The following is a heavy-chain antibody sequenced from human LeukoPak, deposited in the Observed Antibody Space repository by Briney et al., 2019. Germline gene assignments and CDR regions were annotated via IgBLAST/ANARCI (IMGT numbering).Heavy chain of an antibody. CDR2: IYPGDSDT. CDR3: ASLRSYSDAFDV. Sequence: GESLKISCQGSGYTSTSYWIAWVRQMPGEGLEWMGIIYPGDSDTRYSPSFQGQATISADKSISTAFLQWSSLKASDSAMYYCASLRSYSDAFDVWGQGTMVTVSP. J-gene: IGHJ3*01. V-gene: IGHV5-51*01. CDR1: GYTSTSYW. D-gene: IGHD2-21*01.